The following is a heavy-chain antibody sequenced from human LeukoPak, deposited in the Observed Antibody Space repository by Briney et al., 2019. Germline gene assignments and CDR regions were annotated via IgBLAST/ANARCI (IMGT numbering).Heavy chain of an antibody. D-gene: IGHD2-2*01. CDR2: TSTSGDTI. Sequence: PGGSLRLSCAASGFTFSSHEMNWVRQAPGKGLEWVSYTSTSGDTIYYADSVKGRFTISRDNAKNSLSLQMNSLRAEDTAVNYCARGGYCSSTICYYFNAFDVWGQGTMVTVSS. CDR3: ARGGYCSSTICYYFNAFDV. J-gene: IGHJ3*01. CDR1: GFTFSSHE. V-gene: IGHV3-48*03.